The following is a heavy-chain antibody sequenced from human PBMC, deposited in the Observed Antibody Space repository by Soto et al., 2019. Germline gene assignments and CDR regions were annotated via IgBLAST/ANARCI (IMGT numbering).Heavy chain of an antibody. D-gene: IGHD1-26*01. CDR2: ISAYNGNT. V-gene: IGHV1-18*01. Sequence: QVQLVQSGAEVKKPGASVKVSCKASGYTFTSYGITWVRQSPGQGLEWMGWISAYNGNTNYAQKLQGRVTITTDTSTSTAYMQLRSLRSDDTAVYYCATRYSGSYHTYWFEPCGQGTLVTVSS. J-gene: IGHJ5*02. CDR3: ATRYSGSYHTYWFEP. CDR1: GYTFTSYG.